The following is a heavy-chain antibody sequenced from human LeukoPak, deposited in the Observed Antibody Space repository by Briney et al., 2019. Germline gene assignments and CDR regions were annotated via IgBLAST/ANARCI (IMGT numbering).Heavy chain of an antibody. Sequence: GGSLRLSCAGSGFTFRSYAMSWVRQAPGKGLEWVSAMSADGGGTYIADSLKGRCTISRDNSKSTLSLQMNSLRDGDTAIYYCAKSSGASTYYFDYWGQGILVTVS. CDR3: AKSSGASTYYFDY. CDR1: GFTFRSYA. J-gene: IGHJ4*02. CDR2: MSADGGGT. D-gene: IGHD2-15*01. V-gene: IGHV3-23*01.